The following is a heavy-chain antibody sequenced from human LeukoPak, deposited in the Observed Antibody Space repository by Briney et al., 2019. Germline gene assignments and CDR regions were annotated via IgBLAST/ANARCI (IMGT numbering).Heavy chain of an antibody. CDR1: GFTFSSYN. V-gene: IGHV3-21*01. CDR3: ARPGRWLQTPLDY. D-gene: IGHD5-24*01. J-gene: IGHJ4*02. Sequence: PGGSLRLSCAASGFTFSSYNMNWVRQAPGKGLEWVSSITSGSSYIYYADSVKGRFTISRDNAKNSLYLQMNSLRAEDTAVYYCARPGRWLQTPLDYWGQGTLVTVSS. CDR2: ITSGSSYI.